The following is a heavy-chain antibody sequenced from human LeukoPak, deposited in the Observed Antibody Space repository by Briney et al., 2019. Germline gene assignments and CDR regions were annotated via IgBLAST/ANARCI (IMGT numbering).Heavy chain of an antibody. D-gene: IGHD5-24*01. Sequence: PSETLSLTCAVYGGSFSGYFWSLIRQPPGRGLEWIGEINHSGSTNYNPSLKSRVTISVDTSKNQFSLKLSSVTAADTAVYYCARRERWLQFFFDYWGQGTLVTVSS. J-gene: IGHJ4*02. CDR1: GGSFSGYF. CDR2: INHSGST. CDR3: ARRERWLQFFFDY. V-gene: IGHV4-34*01.